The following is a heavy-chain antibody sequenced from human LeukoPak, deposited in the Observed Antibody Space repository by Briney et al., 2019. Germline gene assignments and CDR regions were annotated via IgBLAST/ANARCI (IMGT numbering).Heavy chain of an antibody. Sequence: PGGSLRLSCAASGFTLSTYDMHWVRQAPGKGLEWVSGINPAGDTYYPGSVKGRFTISGEDAKNSFYLQMNSLRAGDTAVYYCARGDCTGGSCSSMDVWGQGTTVTVSS. V-gene: IGHV3-13*04. D-gene: IGHD2-15*01. CDR1: GFTLSTYD. CDR3: ARGDCTGGSCSSMDV. CDR2: INPAGDT. J-gene: IGHJ6*02.